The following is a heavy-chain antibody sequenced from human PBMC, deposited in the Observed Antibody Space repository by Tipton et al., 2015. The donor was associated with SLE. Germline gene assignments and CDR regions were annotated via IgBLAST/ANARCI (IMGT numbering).Heavy chain of an antibody. CDR1: GYSISSGYY. CDR2: IYHSGST. CDR3: ATGYFDY. V-gene: IGHV4-38-2*02. Sequence: TLSLTCTVSGYSISSGYYWGWIRQPPGKGLEWIGSIYHSGSTYYNPSLKSRVTISVDTSKNQFSLKLSSVTAADTAVYYCATGYFDYWGQGTLVTVSS. J-gene: IGHJ4*02.